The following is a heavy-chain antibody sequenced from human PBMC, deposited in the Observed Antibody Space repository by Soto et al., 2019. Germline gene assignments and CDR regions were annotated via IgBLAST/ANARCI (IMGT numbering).Heavy chain of an antibody. CDR2: SRSKHKDYTT. V-gene: IGHV3-72*01. Sequence: PGGSLRLSCAAAGFAFSEHFVDWVRQGPGKGLEWHVRSRSKHKDYTTQYAASLRGRFTISRDDAKKSVYLEMNSLHTEDTAVYYCVRYRVGRIGYDSWGQGTLVTVSS. CDR1: GFAFSEHF. D-gene: IGHD3-16*02. J-gene: IGHJ5*01. CDR3: VRYRVGRIGYDS.